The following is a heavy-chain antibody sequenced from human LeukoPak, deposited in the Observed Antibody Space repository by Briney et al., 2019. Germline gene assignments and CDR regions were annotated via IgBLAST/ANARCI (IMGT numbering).Heavy chain of an antibody. J-gene: IGHJ5*02. V-gene: IGHV4-59*08. Sequence: SETLSLTCTVSGGSISSYYWSWLRQPPGKGLEWIGYIYYSGSTNYNPSLKSRVTISVDTSKNQFSLKLSSVTAADTAVYYCARGGYSGYVAWFDPLGPGNPGHRLL. CDR1: GGSISSYY. D-gene: IGHD5-12*01. CDR3: ARGGYSGYVAWFDP. CDR2: IYYSGST.